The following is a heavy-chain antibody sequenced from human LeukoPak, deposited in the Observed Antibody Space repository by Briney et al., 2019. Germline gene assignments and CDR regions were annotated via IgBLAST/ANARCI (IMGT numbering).Heavy chain of an antibody. V-gene: IGHV3-7*01. Sequence: GGSLRLSCAASGFTFDDYAMHWVRQAPGKGLEWVANIKQDGSEKYYVDSVKGRFTISRDNAKNSLYLQMNSLRAEDTAVYYCARGIGVFQHWGQGTLVTVSS. CDR2: IKQDGSEK. D-gene: IGHD3-10*01. CDR3: ARGIGVFQH. J-gene: IGHJ1*01. CDR1: GFTFDDYA.